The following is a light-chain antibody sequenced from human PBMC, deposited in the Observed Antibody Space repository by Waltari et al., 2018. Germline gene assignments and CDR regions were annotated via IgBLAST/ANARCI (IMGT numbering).Light chain of an antibody. J-gene: IGLJ7*01. CDR1: RSNIGNNY. V-gene: IGLV1-51*02. CDR3: GTWDSSLSGAV. CDR2: EVT. Sequence: QSVLTQPPSVSAAPGQRVTISCSGGRSNIGNNYVSWYRQFPGTAPKLLINEVTERPSGIAGRFSGSKSGTSATLDITGLQAGDEADYYCGTWDSSLSGAVFGGGTHLTVL.